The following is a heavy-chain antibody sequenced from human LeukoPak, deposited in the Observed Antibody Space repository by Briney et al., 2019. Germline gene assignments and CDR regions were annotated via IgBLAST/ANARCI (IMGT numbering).Heavy chain of an antibody. CDR2: IYPGDSDT. V-gene: IGHV5-51*01. J-gene: IGHJ5*02. CDR1: GYSFTSYW. D-gene: IGHD3-3*01. CDR3: ARHRTYYDFWSGYANWFDP. Sequence: GESLQISCKGSGYSFTSYWIGWVRQLPGKGLEWMGIIYPGDSDTRYSPSFQGQVTISADKSISTAYLQWSSLKASDTAMYYCARHRTYYDFWSGYANWFDPWGQGTLVTVSS.